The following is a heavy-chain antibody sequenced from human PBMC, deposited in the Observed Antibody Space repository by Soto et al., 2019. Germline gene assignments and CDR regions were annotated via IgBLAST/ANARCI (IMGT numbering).Heavy chain of an antibody. Sequence: SETPSLTCCVAGDSITAGGYYWSWISHHPGKGLEWIGSFYSSGSIIYNPSLRSRVSISGDTSSNQFSMSLTSVTAADTARYYCARMYSSGSGWFHPWGQGTLVTVSS. J-gene: IGHJ5*02. CDR1: GDSITAGGYY. D-gene: IGHD6-19*01. V-gene: IGHV4-31*03. CDR3: ARMYSSGSGWFHP. CDR2: FYSSGSI.